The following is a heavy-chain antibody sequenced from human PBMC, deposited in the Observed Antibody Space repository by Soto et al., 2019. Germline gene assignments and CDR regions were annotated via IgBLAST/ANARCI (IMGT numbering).Heavy chain of an antibody. CDR1: GGSISSGGYS. V-gene: IGHV4-30-2*01. Sequence: QLQPQESGSGLVKPSQTLSLTCAVSGGSISSGGYSWSWIRQPPGKGLEWIGYIYHSGSIYYNPSLESRATIAVDRSTHQCSLMLRSVTAAATAVYCCARVPAYWGQGTLVTVSS. CDR2: IYHSGSI. CDR3: ARVPAY. J-gene: IGHJ4*02.